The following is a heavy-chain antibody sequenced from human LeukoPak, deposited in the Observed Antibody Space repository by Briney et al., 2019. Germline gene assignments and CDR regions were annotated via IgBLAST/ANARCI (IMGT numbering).Heavy chain of an antibody. J-gene: IGHJ4*02. D-gene: IGHD5-18*01. Sequence: GGSLRLSCAASGFTFSNYAMTWVRQAPGKGLECVSALSGTGAGTYYADSVKGRFTISRDNSKNTLYLQMNSLRAEDTAVYYCAKDQEYTYGPFAYWGQGTLVTVSS. CDR1: GFTFSNYA. CDR3: AKDQEYTYGPFAY. CDR2: LSGTGAGT. V-gene: IGHV3-23*01.